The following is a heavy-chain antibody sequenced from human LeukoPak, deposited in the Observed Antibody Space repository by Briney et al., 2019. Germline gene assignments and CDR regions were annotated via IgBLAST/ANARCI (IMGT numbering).Heavy chain of an antibody. CDR1: GYTFTGYY. J-gene: IGHJ4*02. CDR2: INPNSGGT. D-gene: IGHD3-16*01. CDR3: ARVHDYWSNALGY. Sequence: GASVKVSCKASGYTFTGYYMHWVRQAPGQGLEWMGWINPNSGGTNYAQKFQGRVTMTRDTSISTAYMELSRLRSDDTAVYYCARVHDYWSNALGYWGQGTLVTVSS. V-gene: IGHV1-2*02.